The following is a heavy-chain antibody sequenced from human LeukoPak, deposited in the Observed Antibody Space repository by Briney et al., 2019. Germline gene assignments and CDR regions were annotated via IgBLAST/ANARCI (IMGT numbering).Heavy chain of an antibody. Sequence: PGGSLRLSCAASGFTFNNYYMNWVRQAPGKGLVRVSRINRDGSDTIYADSVKGRFTISRDNAKNTLFLQMNSLRAEDTAVYYCAREDFGVDYWGQGALVTASS. CDR2: INRDGSDT. D-gene: IGHD3-10*01. V-gene: IGHV3-74*01. J-gene: IGHJ4*02. CDR3: AREDFGVDY. CDR1: GFTFNNYY.